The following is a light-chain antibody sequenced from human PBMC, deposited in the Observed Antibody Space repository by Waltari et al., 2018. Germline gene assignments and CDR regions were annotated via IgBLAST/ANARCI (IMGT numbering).Light chain of an antibody. V-gene: IGKV2-29*02. J-gene: IGKJ4*01. CDR2: EVS. Sequence: DIVMTQTPLSLSVTPGQPASIPRKSSESLLFSNGKPYMYWFLQRPGQSPQLLIYEVSSRLSGVPDRFSGSGSGTDFTLKISRVEAEDVGIYYCMQGIHLPLTFGGGTKVEIK. CDR1: ESLLFSNGKPY. CDR3: MQGIHLPLT.